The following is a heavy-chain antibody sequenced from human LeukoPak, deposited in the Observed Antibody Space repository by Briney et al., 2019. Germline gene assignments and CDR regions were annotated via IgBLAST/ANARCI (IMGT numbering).Heavy chain of an antibody. Sequence: GGSVRLSCTATGFTFGDYAMSWFRKAPGKGLVWVGFIRSKAYGGTTEYAASVKGRFTISRDDSKSIAHLQMNSLKTEDTAVYYCPRSHYDSSGYYKYWGQGTVVTVSS. D-gene: IGHD3-22*01. V-gene: IGHV3-49*03. CDR3: PRSHYDSSGYYKY. CDR1: GFTFGDYA. J-gene: IGHJ4*02. CDR2: IRSKAYGGTT.